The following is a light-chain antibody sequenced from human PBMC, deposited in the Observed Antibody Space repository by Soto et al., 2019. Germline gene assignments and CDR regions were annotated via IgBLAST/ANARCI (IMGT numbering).Light chain of an antibody. CDR2: GAS. Sequence: EIALTQTPGTLSLSPGDGATLSCRASQSVSSSYLAWYQQKPGQAPRLLIYGASSRATGIPDRFSCSGSGTDFTLTISRLEPEDLAVYYCQQYGSSLLAQGTRLEI. CDR3: QQYGSSL. J-gene: IGKJ5*01. V-gene: IGKV3-20*01. CDR1: QSVSSSY.